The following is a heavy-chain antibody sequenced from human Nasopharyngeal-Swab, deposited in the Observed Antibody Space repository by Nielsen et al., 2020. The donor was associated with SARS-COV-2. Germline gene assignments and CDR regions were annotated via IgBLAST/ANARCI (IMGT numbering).Heavy chain of an antibody. V-gene: IGHV1-24*01. J-gene: IGHJ5*02. D-gene: IGHD4-23*01. CDR2: FDPEGGET. CDR1: GYTLTELS. CDR3: ATGSVVAPLHWFDP. Sequence: ASVKVSCKVSGYTLTELSMHWVRQAPGKGLEWMGGFDPEGGETIYAQKFQGRVTMTEDTSTDTAYMELSSLRSEDTAVYYCATGSVVAPLHWFDPWGQGTLVTVSS.